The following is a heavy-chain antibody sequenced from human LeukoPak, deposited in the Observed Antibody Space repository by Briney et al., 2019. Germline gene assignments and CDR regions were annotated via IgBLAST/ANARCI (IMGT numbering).Heavy chain of an antibody. CDR3: ARKEGGYYTRDDIGWFDP. V-gene: IGHV1-18*01. Sequence: GASVKVSCKASGYTFTSYGISWVRQAPGQGLEWMGWISAYNGNTNYAQKLQGRVTMTTDTSTSTAYMELRSLRSDDTAVYYCARKEGGYYTRDDIGWFDPWGQGTLVTVSS. CDR1: GYTFTSYG. CDR2: ISAYNGNT. D-gene: IGHD3-3*01. J-gene: IGHJ5*02.